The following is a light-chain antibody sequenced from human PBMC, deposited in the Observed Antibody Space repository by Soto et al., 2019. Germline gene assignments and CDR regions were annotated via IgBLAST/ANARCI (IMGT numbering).Light chain of an antibody. CDR1: ESVSRN. CDR3: QQYNSWPPIT. J-gene: IGKJ5*01. CDR2: DAS. V-gene: IGKV3-15*01. Sequence: EVLMTQCPATLSVSPGERATLSCRASESVSRNLAWYQQKPGQAPRLLIYDASTRATGIPDRFSGGGSGTEFTLTISSLKSEDFVVYYCQQYNSWPPITFGQGTRLEIK.